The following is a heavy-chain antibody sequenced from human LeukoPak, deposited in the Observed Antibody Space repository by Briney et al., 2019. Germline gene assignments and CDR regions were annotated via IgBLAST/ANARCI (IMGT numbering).Heavy chain of an antibody. CDR1: GFTFRNYA. CDR2: IAATSGST. Sequence: GGSLRLSCAASGFTFRNYAMNWVRQAPGKGLEWVSSIAATSGSTYYADSVKGRFTVSRDNSKNTLYLQMNSLRAEDTALYYCAKAAYGDYVNWFDPWGQGTLVTVSS. D-gene: IGHD4-17*01. CDR3: AKAAYGDYVNWFDP. V-gene: IGHV3-23*01. J-gene: IGHJ5*02.